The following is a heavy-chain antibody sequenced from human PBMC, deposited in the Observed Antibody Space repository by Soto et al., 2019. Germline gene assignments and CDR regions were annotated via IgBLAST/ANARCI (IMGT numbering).Heavy chain of an antibody. Sequence: SETLSLTCAVYGGSFSGYYWSWIRQPPGKGLEWIGEINHSGSTNYNPSLKSRVTISVDTSKNQFSLKLSSVTAADTAVYYCASVPLLLWFGESPNYGMDVWGQGTTVTVSS. V-gene: IGHV4-34*01. J-gene: IGHJ6*02. CDR2: INHSGST. CDR3: ASVPLLLWFGESPNYGMDV. D-gene: IGHD3-10*01. CDR1: GGSFSGYY.